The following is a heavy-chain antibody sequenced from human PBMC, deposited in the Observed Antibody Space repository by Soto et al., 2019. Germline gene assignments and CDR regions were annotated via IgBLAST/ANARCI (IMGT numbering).Heavy chain of an antibody. Sequence: SVKVSCKASGGTFSSYAISWVRQAPGQGLEWMGGIIPIFGTANYAQKFQGRVTITADESTSTAYMELSSLRSEDTAVYYCARGDFWSGYEAPGFPPDPWGQGTLVTVSS. D-gene: IGHD3-3*01. CDR1: GGTFSSYA. CDR3: ARGDFWSGYEAPGFPPDP. CDR2: IIPIFGTA. V-gene: IGHV1-69*13. J-gene: IGHJ5*02.